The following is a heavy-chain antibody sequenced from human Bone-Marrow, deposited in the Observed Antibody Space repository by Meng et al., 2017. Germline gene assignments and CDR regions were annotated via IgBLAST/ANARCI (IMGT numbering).Heavy chain of an antibody. CDR2: IYYSGRT. D-gene: IGHD2-2*02. CDR1: GGSFSGYY. Sequence: VQLQQWGAGLLKPSETLSLTCAVYGGSFSGYYWSWIRQPPGKGLEWIGYIYYSGRTYYNPSLESRVTMSVDTSKNQFSLNLNSVTAADTAVYYCARVNGDCFSTICYKGWFDPWGQGTLVTVSS. CDR3: ARVNGDCFSTICYKGWFDP. J-gene: IGHJ5*02. V-gene: IGHV4-34*01.